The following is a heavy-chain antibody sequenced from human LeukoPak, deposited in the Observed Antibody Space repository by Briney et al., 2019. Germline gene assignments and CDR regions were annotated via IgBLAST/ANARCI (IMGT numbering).Heavy chain of an antibody. CDR1: GLTFSNYA. D-gene: IGHD2-8*01. J-gene: IGHJ6*02. Sequence: GGSLRLSCAASGLTFSNYAMSWVRQAPGQGLESVSPISGPGDSTFYADSVKGRFTISRDNSKNTLYLQMNSLRAEDTAVYYCAKPNGARNYYYGMDVWGQGTTVTVSS. CDR3: AKPNGARNYYYGMDV. CDR2: ISGPGDST. V-gene: IGHV3-23*01.